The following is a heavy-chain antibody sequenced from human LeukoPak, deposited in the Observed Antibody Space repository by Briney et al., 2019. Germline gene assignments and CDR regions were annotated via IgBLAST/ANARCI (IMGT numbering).Heavy chain of an antibody. Sequence: GGSLRLSCAASGFTFSSYWMSWVRQAPGKGLEWVANIKQDGSEKYYVDSVKGQFTISRDNAKNSLYLQMNSLRAEDTAVYYCARAGYGSGSYLTLAAFDYWGQGTLVTVSS. CDR2: IKQDGSEK. CDR1: GFTFSSYW. CDR3: ARAGYGSGSYLTLAAFDY. V-gene: IGHV3-7*01. J-gene: IGHJ4*02. D-gene: IGHD3-10*01.